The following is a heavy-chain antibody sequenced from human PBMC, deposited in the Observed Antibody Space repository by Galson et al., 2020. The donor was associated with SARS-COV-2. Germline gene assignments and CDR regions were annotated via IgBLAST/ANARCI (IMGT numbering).Heavy chain of an antibody. V-gene: IGHV2-5*02. D-gene: IGHD2-21*01. CDR1: GFSLSTTGVS. J-gene: IGHJ4*02. CDR3: AHAAYSASSPPLDS. Sequence: SGPTLLKPTQTLTLTCTLSGFSLSTTGVSVGWIRPTPQKALEWLAFIYWDDDKRYSPSMKTRLTITKDTSKNQVVLTMTDVDPVDTATYYCAHAAYSASSPPLDSWGQGTLVTVSS. CDR2: IYWDDDK.